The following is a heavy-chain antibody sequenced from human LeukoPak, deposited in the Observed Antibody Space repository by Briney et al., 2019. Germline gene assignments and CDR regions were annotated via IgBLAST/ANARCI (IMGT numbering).Heavy chain of an antibody. D-gene: IGHD5-18*01. J-gene: IGHJ6*02. Sequence: PGGSLRLSCAASGFTFSSYAMSWVRQAPGKGLEWVSAISGSGGSTYYADSVKGRFTISRDNSKNTLYLQMNSLRAEDTAVYYCARGEYSYGRNYYYYYGMDVWGQGTTVTVSS. V-gene: IGHV3-23*01. CDR3: ARGEYSYGRNYYYYYGMDV. CDR2: ISGSGGST. CDR1: GFTFSSYA.